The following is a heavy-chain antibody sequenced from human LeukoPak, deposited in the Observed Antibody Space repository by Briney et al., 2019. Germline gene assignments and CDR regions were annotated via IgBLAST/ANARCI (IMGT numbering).Heavy chain of an antibody. J-gene: IGHJ5*02. CDR1: GYSISSGYF. V-gene: IGHV4-38-2*02. Sequence: PSETLSLACTVSGYSISSGYFWGWIRQPPGKGLEWIGSIYHSGSTSYNPSLKSRLTIPVDTSKNQFSLKLNFVTAADTAMYYCARMFRSSWYINWFDPWGQGTLVTVSS. CDR3: ARMFRSSWYINWFDP. CDR2: IYHSGST. D-gene: IGHD6-13*01.